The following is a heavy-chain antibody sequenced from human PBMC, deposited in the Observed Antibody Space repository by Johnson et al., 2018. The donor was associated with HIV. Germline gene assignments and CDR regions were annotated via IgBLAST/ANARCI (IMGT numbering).Heavy chain of an antibody. D-gene: IGHD2-15*01. J-gene: IGHJ3*01. CDR2: INYNGGST. CDR1: GFTFSTYG. V-gene: IGHV3-20*04. CDR3: ARAKDAAYPYDAFDV. Sequence: VQLVESGGGVVQPGGSLRLSCAASGFTFSTYGIHWVRQVPGKGLEWVSGINYNGGSTGYADSVRDRFSISRDNAKNSLYLQMDSLRAEDTAMYYCARAKDAAYPYDAFDVWGHGTMVIVSA.